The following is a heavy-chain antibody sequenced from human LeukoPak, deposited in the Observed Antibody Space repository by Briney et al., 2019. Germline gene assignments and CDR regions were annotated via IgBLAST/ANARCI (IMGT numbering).Heavy chain of an antibody. CDR1: GYTFTGYY. CDR3: ARRRGNFWTDYYAFDY. Sequence: GASVKVSCKASGYTFTGYYMHWVRQAPGQGLEWMGWINPNSGGTNYAQKFQGRVTMTRDTSISTAYMELSRLRSDDTAVYYCARRRGNFWTDYYAFDYWGLGTLVTVSS. V-gene: IGHV1-2*02. D-gene: IGHD3/OR15-3a*01. CDR2: INPNSGGT. J-gene: IGHJ4*02.